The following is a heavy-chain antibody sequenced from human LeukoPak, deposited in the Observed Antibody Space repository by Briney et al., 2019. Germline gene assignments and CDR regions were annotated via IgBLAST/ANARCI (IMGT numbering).Heavy chain of an antibody. CDR3: AKGGFGGLLDSRFDP. J-gene: IGHJ5*02. Sequence: PGRSLRLSCAASGFTFDDYAMHWVRQAPGKGLEWVSGISWNSGSIGYADSVKGRFTISRDNAKNSLYLQMNSLRAEDTALDYCAKGGFGGLLDSRFDPWGQGTLVTVSS. CDR1: GFTFDDYA. D-gene: IGHD3-16*01. CDR2: ISWNSGSI. V-gene: IGHV3-9*01.